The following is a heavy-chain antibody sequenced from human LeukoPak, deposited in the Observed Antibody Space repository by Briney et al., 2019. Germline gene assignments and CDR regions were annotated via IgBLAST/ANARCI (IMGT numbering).Heavy chain of an antibody. D-gene: IGHD6-13*01. CDR1: RFTVSSNY. CDR3: ARDSSSWDAFDI. CDR2: IYSGGST. Sequence: PGGSLRLSCAASRFTVSSNYMSWVRQAPGKGLEWVSVIYSGGSTYYADSVKGRFTISRDNSKNTLYLQMNSLRAEDTAVYYCARDSSSWDAFDIWGQGTMVTVSS. J-gene: IGHJ3*02. V-gene: IGHV3-66*01.